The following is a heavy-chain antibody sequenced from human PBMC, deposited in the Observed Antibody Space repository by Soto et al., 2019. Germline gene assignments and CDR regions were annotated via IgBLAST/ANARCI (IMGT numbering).Heavy chain of an antibody. D-gene: IGHD2-15*01. J-gene: IGHJ5*02. Sequence: SETLSLTCNVSGDSMTSPPYYWGWIRKPPGKGLVGIGTVYYSGATYYNPSLRGRLAVSADTSKNYFSLRLASVTAAVTAVYYCARHGDWCEPWGEG. CDR2: VYYSGAT. CDR3: ARHGDWCEP. V-gene: IGHV4-39*01. CDR1: GDSMTSPPYY.